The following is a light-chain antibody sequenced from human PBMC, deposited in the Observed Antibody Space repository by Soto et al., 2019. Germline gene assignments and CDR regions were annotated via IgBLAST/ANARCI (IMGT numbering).Light chain of an antibody. CDR3: QRYNNWPLT. J-gene: IGKJ4*01. CDR1: QGTGDT. CDR2: DTS. Sequence: EIVLTQSPGTLSLSPGEGATLSCRASQGTGDTLAWYQHKPCQTPRLLIYDTSTRATGVPARFSGSRSGTEFTLTINSLQSEDFAVYYCQRYNNWPLTFGGGTKV. V-gene: IGKV3-15*01.